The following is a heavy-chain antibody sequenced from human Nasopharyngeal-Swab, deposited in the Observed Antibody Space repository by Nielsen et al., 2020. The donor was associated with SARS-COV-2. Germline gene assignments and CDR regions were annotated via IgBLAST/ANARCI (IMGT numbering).Heavy chain of an antibody. Sequence: GASLQISCAASGFTFSSYAMSWVRLAPGKGLEWVSAISGSGGSTYYADSVKGRFTISRDNSKNTLYLQMNSLRADDTAVYYCAKEATLGGVGDYYYMDVWGKGTTVTVSS. CDR1: GFTFSSYA. V-gene: IGHV3-23*01. D-gene: IGHD3-16*01. CDR3: AKEATLGGVGDYYYMDV. CDR2: ISGSGGST. J-gene: IGHJ6*03.